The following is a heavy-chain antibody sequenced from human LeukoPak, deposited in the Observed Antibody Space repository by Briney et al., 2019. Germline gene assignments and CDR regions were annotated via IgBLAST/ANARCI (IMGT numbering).Heavy chain of an antibody. CDR2: IIPIFGTA. D-gene: IGHD5-24*01. Sequence: GASVKVSCKASGGTFSSYAISWVRQAPGQGLEWMGGIIPIFGTANYAQKFQGRVTITADEPTSTAYMELSSLRSEDTAVYYCAREPKFGDGYNCIYGMDVWGQGTTVTVSS. J-gene: IGHJ6*02. CDR3: AREPKFGDGYNCIYGMDV. CDR1: GGTFSSYA. V-gene: IGHV1-69*13.